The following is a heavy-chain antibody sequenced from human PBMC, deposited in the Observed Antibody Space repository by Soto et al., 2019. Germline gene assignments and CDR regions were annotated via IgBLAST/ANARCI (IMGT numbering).Heavy chain of an antibody. D-gene: IGHD2-15*01. CDR3: ARVGYEWWPAFDY. Sequence: SETLSLTCTVSGGSISSYYWSWIRQPPGKGLEWIGYIYYSGSTNYNPSLKSRVTISVDTSKNQFSLKLSSVTAADTAVYYCARVGYEWWPAFDYWGQGTLVTVSS. CDR2: IYYSGST. CDR1: GGSISSYY. J-gene: IGHJ4*02. V-gene: IGHV4-59*01.